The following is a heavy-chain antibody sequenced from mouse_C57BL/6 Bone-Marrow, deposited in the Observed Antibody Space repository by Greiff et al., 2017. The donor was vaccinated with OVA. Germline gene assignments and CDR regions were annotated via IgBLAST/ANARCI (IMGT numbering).Heavy chain of an antibody. D-gene: IGHD2-1*01. Sequence: VQLQQPGAELVKPGASVKLSCKASGYTFTSYWMHWVKQRPGQGLEWIGMIHPNSGSTNYNEKFKSKATLTVDKSSSTAYMQLSSLTSEDSAVYYCARSGHYGNYVRFAYWGQGTLVTVSA. CDR1: GYTFTSYW. CDR2: IHPNSGST. V-gene: IGHV1-64*01. J-gene: IGHJ3*01. CDR3: ARSGHYGNYVRFAY.